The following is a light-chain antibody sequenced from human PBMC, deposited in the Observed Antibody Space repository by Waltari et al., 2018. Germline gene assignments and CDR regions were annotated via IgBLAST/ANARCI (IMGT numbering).Light chain of an antibody. J-gene: IGLJ3*02. V-gene: IGLV2-11*01. CDR2: DVS. CDR3: CSYAGSYTLWV. CDR1: SSDVGGYNY. Sequence: QSALTQPRSVSGPPGQSVTISCTGTSSDVGGYNYVSWYQQHPGKAPKLMIYDVSKRPSGVPDRFSCSKSGNTASLTISGLQAEDEADYYCCSYAGSYTLWVFGGGTKLTVL.